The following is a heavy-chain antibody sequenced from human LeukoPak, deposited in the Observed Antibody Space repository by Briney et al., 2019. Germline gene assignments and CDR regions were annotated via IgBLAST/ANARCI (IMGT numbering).Heavy chain of an antibody. CDR1: GFSFISYG. CDR2: ISDDGRGK. D-gene: IGHD5-18*01. CDR3: AKDLTAMADY. J-gene: IGHJ4*02. V-gene: IGHV3-30*18. Sequence: PGGSLRLSCAASGFSFISYGMHWVRQAPGKGLEWVGVISDDGRGKDYADSVKGRFTISRDNSKNTLYLQMNSLRAEDTAVYYCAKDLTAMADYWGQGTLVTVSS.